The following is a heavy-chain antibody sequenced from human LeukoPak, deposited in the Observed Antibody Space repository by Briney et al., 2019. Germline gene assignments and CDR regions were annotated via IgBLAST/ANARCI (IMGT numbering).Heavy chain of an antibody. CDR1: GFTFSSYA. Sequence: PGGSLRLSCAASGFTFSSYAMNWVRQAPGKGLEWVAAISYDGSNKYYADSVKGRFTISRDNSKNTLYLQMNSLRAEDTAVYYCARVSCCWVYSSSWYFDVGNRGMDVWGQGTTVTVSS. J-gene: IGHJ6*02. V-gene: IGHV3-30*04. CDR2: ISYDGSNK. CDR3: ARVSCCWVYSSSWYFDVGNRGMDV. D-gene: IGHD6-13*01.